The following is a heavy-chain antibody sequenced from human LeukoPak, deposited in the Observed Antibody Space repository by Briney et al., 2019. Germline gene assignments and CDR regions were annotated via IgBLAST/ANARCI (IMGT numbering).Heavy chain of an antibody. CDR2: IYYSGST. V-gene: IGHV4-59*08. CDR1: GGSISSYY. Sequence: SETLSLTCTVSGGSISSYYWSWIRQPPGKGLEWIGYIYYSGSTNYNPSLKSRVTISVDTSKNQFSLKLSSVTAADTAVYYCARHFRLFGAPGYFDLWGRGTLVTVSS. CDR3: ARHFRLFGAPGYFDL. D-gene: IGHD3-10*01. J-gene: IGHJ2*01.